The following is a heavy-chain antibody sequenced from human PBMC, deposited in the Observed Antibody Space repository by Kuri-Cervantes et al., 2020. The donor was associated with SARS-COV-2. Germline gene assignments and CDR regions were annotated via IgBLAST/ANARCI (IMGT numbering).Heavy chain of an antibody. CDR2: IYYSGST. D-gene: IGHD6-19*01. CDR3: ARGESSGWYGYWFDP. Sequence: SETLFLTCTVSGGSISSHYWSWIRQPPGKGLEWIGYIYYSGSTNYNPSLKSRVTISVDTSKNQFSLKLSSVTAADTAVYYCARGESSGWYGYWFDPWGQGTLVTVSS. V-gene: IGHV4-59*08. CDR1: GGSISSHY. J-gene: IGHJ5*02.